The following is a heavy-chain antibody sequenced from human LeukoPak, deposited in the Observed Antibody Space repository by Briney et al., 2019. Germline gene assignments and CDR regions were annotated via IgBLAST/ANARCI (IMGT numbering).Heavy chain of an antibody. J-gene: IGHJ4*02. V-gene: IGHV1-69*13. CDR3: AREGYYDSSGYLNY. Sequence: AASVKVSCKASGGTFSSYAISWVRQAPGQGLEWMGGIIPILSTTNDAQRFQGRVTITADDSTSTAYMELSSLTSEDTAVYYCAREGYYDSSGYLNYWGQGTLVTVSS. D-gene: IGHD3-22*01. CDR2: IIPILSTT. CDR1: GGTFSSYA.